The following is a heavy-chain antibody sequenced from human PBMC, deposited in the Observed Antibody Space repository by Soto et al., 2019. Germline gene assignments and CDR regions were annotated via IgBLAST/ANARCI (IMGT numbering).Heavy chain of an antibody. V-gene: IGHV3-23*01. CDR1: GFTFSSYA. CDR2: ISGSGGST. D-gene: IGHD2-15*01. CDR3: AKDTGRVVVAHYYYMDV. Sequence: GGSLRLSCAASGFTFSSYAMSWVRQAPGKGLEWVSAISGSGGSTYYADSVKGRFTISRDNSKNTLYLQMNSLRAEDTAVYYCAKDTGRVVVAHYYYMDVWGKGTTVTVSS. J-gene: IGHJ6*03.